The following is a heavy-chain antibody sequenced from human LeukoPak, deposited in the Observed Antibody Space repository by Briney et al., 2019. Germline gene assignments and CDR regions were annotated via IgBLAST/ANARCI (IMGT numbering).Heavy chain of an antibody. J-gene: IGHJ4*02. Sequence: GGSLRLSCAASGLTIRTFSMNWVRQAPGKGLEWVSSSDINSGSMYYSDSVKGRFTISRDNTKNSLYLQMNSLRAEDTAVYYCGRSGVVGATPDDWGQGTLVTVSP. D-gene: IGHD1-26*01. CDR1: GLTIRTFS. CDR3: GRSGVVGATPDD. V-gene: IGHV3-21*01. CDR2: SDINSGSM.